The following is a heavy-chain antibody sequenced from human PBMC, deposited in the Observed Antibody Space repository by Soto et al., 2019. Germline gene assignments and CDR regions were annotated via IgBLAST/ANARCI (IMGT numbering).Heavy chain of an antibody. CDR3: ARRHSAATYNWFDP. CDR1: GGSISSGGYY. J-gene: IGHJ5*02. D-gene: IGHD2-15*01. CDR2: IYYSGST. V-gene: IGHV4-31*03. Sequence: SETLSLTCTVSGGSISSGGYYWSWIRQHPGKGLEWIGDIYYSGSTYYNPFLKIRVTISVDTSKNQFSLKLSSVTAADTAVYYCARRHSAATYNWFDPWGQGTLVTVSS.